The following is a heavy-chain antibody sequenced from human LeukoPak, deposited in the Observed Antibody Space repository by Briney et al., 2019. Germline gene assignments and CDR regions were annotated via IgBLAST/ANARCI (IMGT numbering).Heavy chain of an antibody. CDR2: ISSSSSYI. V-gene: IGHV3-21*01. Sequence: GGSLRLSCTASGFTFSSYSMNWVRQAPGKGLEWVSSISSSSSYIYYADSVKGRFTISRDNAKNSLYLQMNSLRAEDTAVYYCARGAATPVFDYWGQGTLVTVSS. J-gene: IGHJ4*02. CDR1: GFTFSSYS. CDR3: ARGAATPVFDY. D-gene: IGHD2-2*01.